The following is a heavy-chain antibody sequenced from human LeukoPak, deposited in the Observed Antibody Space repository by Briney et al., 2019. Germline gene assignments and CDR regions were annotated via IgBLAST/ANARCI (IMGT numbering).Heavy chain of an antibody. J-gene: IGHJ4*02. V-gene: IGHV3-74*01. Sequence: PGGSLRLSCAASGFTFSNYWMHWVRQAPGKGLVWVSRIKSDGNSTSYADSVKGRFTISRDNAKNSVFLQMNTLRAEDTAVYYCATQYSGSFFFFDHWGQGTLVTVSS. CDR3: ATQYSGSFFFFDH. D-gene: IGHD1-26*01. CDR2: IKSDGNST. CDR1: GFTFSNYW.